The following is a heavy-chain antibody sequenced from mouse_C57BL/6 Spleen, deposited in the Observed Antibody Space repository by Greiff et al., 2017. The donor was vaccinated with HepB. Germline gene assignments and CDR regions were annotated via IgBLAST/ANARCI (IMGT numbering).Heavy chain of an antibody. CDR2: IYPGDGDT. D-gene: IGHD1-1*01. CDR1: GYAFSSSW. Sequence: QVQLQQSGPELVKPGASVKISCKASGYAFSSSWMNWVKQRPGKGLEWIGRIYPGDGDTNYNGKFKGKATLTADKSSSTAYMQLSSLTSEDSAVYFCARWDYYGSRGLAYWGQGTLVTVSA. J-gene: IGHJ3*01. V-gene: IGHV1-82*01. CDR3: ARWDYYGSRGLAY.